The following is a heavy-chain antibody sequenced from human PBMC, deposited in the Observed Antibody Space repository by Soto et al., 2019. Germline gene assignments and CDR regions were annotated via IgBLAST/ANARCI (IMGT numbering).Heavy chain of an antibody. CDR1: GFTFSSYW. CDR3: VTELPRHPYSMDL. D-gene: IGHD1-26*01. V-gene: IGHV3-74*03. Sequence: EVQLVESGGGLVQPGGSLRLSCAASGFTFSSYWMHWVRQAPGEGLVRVSRIDTDGNTTPFADAMKGRFTISRDNAKHTGYLQMNSLRAGDMALYYCVTELPRHPYSMDLWGQGTTVIVSS. CDR2: IDTDGNTT. J-gene: IGHJ6*02.